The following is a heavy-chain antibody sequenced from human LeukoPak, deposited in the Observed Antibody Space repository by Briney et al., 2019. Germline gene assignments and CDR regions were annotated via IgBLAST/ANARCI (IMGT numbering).Heavy chain of an antibody. CDR2: ISWNSGSI. CDR1: GFTFDDYA. Sequence: PGRSLRLSCAASGFTFDDYAMHWVRQAPGKGLEWVSGISWNSGSIGYADSVKGRFTISRDNAKNSLYLQMNSLRAEDTALYYCAKVTDSSGYYGYWGQGTLVTVSS. V-gene: IGHV3-9*01. CDR3: AKVTDSSGYYGY. D-gene: IGHD3-22*01. J-gene: IGHJ4*02.